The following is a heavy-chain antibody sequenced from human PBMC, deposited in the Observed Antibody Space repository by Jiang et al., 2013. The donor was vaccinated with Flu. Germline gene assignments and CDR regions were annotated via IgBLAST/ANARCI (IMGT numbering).Heavy chain of an antibody. D-gene: IGHD1-1*01. CDR1: GYSFTSYW. CDR2: IYPGDSDT. CDR3: ARQGLGTAPDYYYYYGMDV. J-gene: IGHJ6*02. Sequence: LKISCKGSGYSFTSYWIGWVRQMPGKGLEWMGIIYPGDSDTRYSPSFQGQVTISADKSISTAYLQWSSLKASDTAMYYCARQGLGTAPDYYYYYGMDVWGQGTTVTVSS. V-gene: IGHV5-51*01.